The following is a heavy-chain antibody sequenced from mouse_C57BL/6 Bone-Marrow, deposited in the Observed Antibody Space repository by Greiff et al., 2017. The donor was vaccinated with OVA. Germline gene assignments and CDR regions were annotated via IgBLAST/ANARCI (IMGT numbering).Heavy chain of an antibody. CDR1: GYAFSSSW. CDR3: ARYRLRRDAMDY. V-gene: IGHV1-82*01. J-gene: IGHJ4*01. CDR2: IYPGDGDT. D-gene: IGHD2-4*01. Sequence: SGPELVKPGASVKISCKASGYAFSSSWMNWVKQRPGKGLEWIGRIYPGDGDTNYNGKFKGKATLTADKSSSTPYMQLSSLTSEDSAVYFCARYRLRRDAMDYWGQGTSVTVSS.